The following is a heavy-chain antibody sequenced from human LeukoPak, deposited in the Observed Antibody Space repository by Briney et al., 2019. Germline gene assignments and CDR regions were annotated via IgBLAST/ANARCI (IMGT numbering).Heavy chain of an antibody. Sequence: GESLKISCKGSGYSFTSYWISWVRQMPGKGLEWMGRIDPSDSYTNYSPSFQGHVTISADESISTAYLQWSSLKASDTAMYYCAIHFIIAAAGTSDYWGQGTLVTVSS. J-gene: IGHJ4*02. CDR3: AIHFIIAAAGTSDY. CDR1: GYSFTSYW. CDR2: IDPSDSYT. V-gene: IGHV5-10-1*01. D-gene: IGHD6-13*01.